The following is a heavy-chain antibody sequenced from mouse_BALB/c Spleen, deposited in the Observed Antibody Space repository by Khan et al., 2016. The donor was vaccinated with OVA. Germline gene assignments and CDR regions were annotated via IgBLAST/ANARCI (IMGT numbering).Heavy chain of an antibody. J-gene: IGHJ4*01. CDR1: GFSLSDYG. V-gene: IGHV2-6-5*01. CDR2: IWGGGST. CDR3: AKGVWSYYYTLDY. Sequence: QVQLKESGPGLVAPSQNLSITCTVSGFSLSDYGVSWIRQPPGKGLEWLGVIWGGGSTYYNSALKSRLNISKDNSKSQVFLKMSSLQRDDTAMFYCAKGVWSYYYTLDYWGQGTSVTVSS.